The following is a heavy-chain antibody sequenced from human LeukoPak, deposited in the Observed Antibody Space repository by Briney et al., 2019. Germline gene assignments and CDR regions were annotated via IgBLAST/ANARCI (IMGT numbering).Heavy chain of an antibody. CDR3: ARQRRSSGWPNDY. Sequence: GECLKISCKGSGYSFTSYWIAWVRPMPGKGLGWMGIIYPDDSDPRYSPSFQGQVTITADKSISTAYLQWSSLKASDNAMYYCARQRRSSGWPNDYWGQGTLVTVSS. CDR2: IYPDDSDP. CDR1: GYSFTSYW. J-gene: IGHJ4*02. D-gene: IGHD6-19*01. V-gene: IGHV5-51*01.